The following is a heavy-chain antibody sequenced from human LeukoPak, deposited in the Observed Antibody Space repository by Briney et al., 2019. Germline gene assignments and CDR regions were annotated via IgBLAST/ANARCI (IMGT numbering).Heavy chain of an antibody. J-gene: IGHJ4*02. D-gene: IGHD4-17*01. V-gene: IGHV3-30*04. CDR3: ARDRDTVTYFDY. Sequence: GRSLRLSCAASGLTFSSYPMHWVRQAPGKWLEWVAVISYDGSDKYYADSVEGRFTISRDNSKNTLYLQMNSLRAEDTAVYYCARDRDTVTYFDYWGQGTLVTVSS. CDR2: ISYDGSDK. CDR1: GLTFSSYP.